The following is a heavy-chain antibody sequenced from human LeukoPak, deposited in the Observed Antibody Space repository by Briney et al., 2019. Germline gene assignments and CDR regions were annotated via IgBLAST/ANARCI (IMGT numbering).Heavy chain of an antibody. D-gene: IGHD6-19*01. Sequence: PGGSLRLSCAASGFTFSSYAMSWVRHAPGKGLEWVSAISGSGGSTYYADSVKGRFTISRDNSKNTLYLQMNSLRAEDTAVYYCAKHGAGITVAGRRHLDYWGQGTLVTVSS. CDR2: ISGSGGST. V-gene: IGHV3-23*01. CDR3: AKHGAGITVAGRRHLDY. J-gene: IGHJ4*02. CDR1: GFTFSSYA.